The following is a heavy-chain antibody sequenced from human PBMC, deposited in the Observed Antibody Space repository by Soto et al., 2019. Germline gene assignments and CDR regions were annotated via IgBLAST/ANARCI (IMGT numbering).Heavy chain of an antibody. CDR3: AKDRLSSEPSFYDILTGYSPSYMDV. CDR2: ISGSGGST. CDR1: GFTFSSYA. D-gene: IGHD3-9*01. V-gene: IGHV3-23*01. Sequence: GGSLRLSCAASGFTFSSYAMSWVRQAPGKGLEWVSAISGSGGSTYYADSVKGRFTISRDNSKNTLYLQMNSLRAEDTAVYYCAKDRLSSEPSFYDILTGYSPSYMDVWGKGTTVTVSS. J-gene: IGHJ6*03.